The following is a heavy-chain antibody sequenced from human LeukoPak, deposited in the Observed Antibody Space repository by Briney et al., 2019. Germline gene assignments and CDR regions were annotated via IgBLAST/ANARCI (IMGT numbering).Heavy chain of an antibody. D-gene: IGHD3-9*01. V-gene: IGHV1-18*01. CDR3: VRDQYLNVMTGFDD. CDR2: ISAYNGNT. Sequence: GASVKVSCKASGYTFTSYGISWVRQAPGQGLEWMGWISAYNGNTIYAQKLQGRVTVTTDTSTSTVYLELRRLRPDDTAVYYCVRDQYLNVMTGFDDWGQGTLVTVSS. J-gene: IGHJ4*02. CDR1: GYTFTSYG.